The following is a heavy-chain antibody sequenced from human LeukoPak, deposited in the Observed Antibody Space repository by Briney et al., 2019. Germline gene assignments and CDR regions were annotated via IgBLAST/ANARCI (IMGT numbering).Heavy chain of an antibody. CDR3: TTMDWSDSRSTI. J-gene: IGHJ4*02. CDR1: GFTFTHAW. V-gene: IGHV3-15*01. Sequence: PGGSLRLSCAASGFTFTHAWMSWVRQAPGKGLEWVGRIKSKTDGGTTDYAAPVKGRFTISRDDSKNTLYLQMNSLKTEDTAVYYCTTMDWSDSRSTIWGQGTLVTVSS. CDR2: IKSKTDGGTT. D-gene: IGHD2-2*01.